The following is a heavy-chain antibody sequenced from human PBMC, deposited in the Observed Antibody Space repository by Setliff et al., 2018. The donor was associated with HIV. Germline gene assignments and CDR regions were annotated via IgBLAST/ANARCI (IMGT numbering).Heavy chain of an antibody. CDR1: GGSFSGYY. J-gene: IGHJ4*02. CDR3: ARLTTTYYYDSSAYYHPV. CDR2: INHSGST. D-gene: IGHD3-22*01. V-gene: IGHV4-34*01. Sequence: ETLSLTCAVYGGSFSGYYWSWIRQPPGKGLEWIGEINHSGSTNYNPSLKSRVTISVDTSKNQFSLKLSSVTAADTAVFYCARLTTTYYYDSSAYYHPVWGQGTLVTVPQ.